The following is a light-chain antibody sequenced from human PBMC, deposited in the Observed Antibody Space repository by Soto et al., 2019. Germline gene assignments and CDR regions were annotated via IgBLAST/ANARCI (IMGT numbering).Light chain of an antibody. J-gene: IGKJ2*01. Sequence: EIVMTQSPATLSVSPGERATLPCRASQSVSSNLAWYQQKPGQAPRLIIYGASTRATGIPARFSGSGSGTEFTLPISSLQSEDFAVYSCQQYNYWPPEYTFGQGTKLEIK. CDR3: QQYNYWPPEYT. CDR1: QSVSSN. V-gene: IGKV3-15*01. CDR2: GAS.